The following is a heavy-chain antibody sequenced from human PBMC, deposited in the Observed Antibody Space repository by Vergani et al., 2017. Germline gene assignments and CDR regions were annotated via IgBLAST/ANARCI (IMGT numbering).Heavy chain of an antibody. CDR2: IIPVFGTA. CDR3: ARDQAPQGYYYYMDV. V-gene: IGHV1-69*13. J-gene: IGHJ6*03. CDR1: GGTFSSYA. Sequence: QVQLVQSGAEVKKPGSSVKVSCKASGGTFSSYAISWVRQAPGQGLQWMGRIIPVFGTAIYPQKFQGRVTITADESTSTVYMELSSLRSEDTAVYYCARDQAPQGYYYYMDVWGKGTTVTVSS.